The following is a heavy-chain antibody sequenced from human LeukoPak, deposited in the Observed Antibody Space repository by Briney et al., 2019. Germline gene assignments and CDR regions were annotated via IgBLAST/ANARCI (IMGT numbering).Heavy chain of an antibody. J-gene: IGHJ3*02. CDR2: IYYSGST. V-gene: IGHV4-4*02. CDR3: ALGAAFDI. Sequence: TSETLSLACAVSGGSISSSNWWSWVRQPPGKGLEWIGYIYYSGSTNYNPSLKSRVTISVDTSKNQFSLKLTSVTPADTAVYYCALGAAFDIWGQGTVVTVSS. CDR1: GGSISSSNW.